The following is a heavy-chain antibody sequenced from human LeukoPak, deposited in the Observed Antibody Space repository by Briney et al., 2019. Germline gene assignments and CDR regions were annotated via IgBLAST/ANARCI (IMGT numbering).Heavy chain of an antibody. D-gene: IGHD2-2*01. CDR1: GFTFSDYY. V-gene: IGHV3-11*06. CDR2: ISSSGSYT. CDR3: ARDRDYCSSTSCLTHLSEEGHAFDI. Sequence: GGSLRLSCAASGFTFSDYYMSWVRQAPGKGLEWVSYISSSGSYTNYADSVKGRFTISRDNAKNSLYLQMNSLRAEDTAVYYCARDRDYCSSTSCLTHLSEEGHAFDIWGQGTMVTVSS. J-gene: IGHJ3*02.